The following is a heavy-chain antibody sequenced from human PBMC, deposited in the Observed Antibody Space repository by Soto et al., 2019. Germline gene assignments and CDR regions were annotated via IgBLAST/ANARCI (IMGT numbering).Heavy chain of an antibody. V-gene: IGHV4-39*01. CDR1: GGSISSSSYY. D-gene: IGHD1-26*01. CDR2: IYYSGST. CDR3: ARLLVGATAFDI. Sequence: SETLSLTCTVSGGSISSSSYYWGWIRQPPGKGLEWIGSIYYSGSTYYNPSLKSRVTISVDTSKNHFSLKLSSVTAADTAVYYCARLLVGATAFDIWGQGTMVTVSS. J-gene: IGHJ3*02.